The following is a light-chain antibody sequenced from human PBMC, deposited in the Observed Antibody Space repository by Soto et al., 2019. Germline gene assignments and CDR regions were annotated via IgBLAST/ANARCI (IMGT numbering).Light chain of an antibody. CDR2: GNN. Sequence: QSVLTQPPSASGTPGQRVIISCSGSGSNIGSNPLNWYQQLPGTAPTLLIYGNNQRPSGVPDRFSGSKSGTSASLAISGLQSEDVADYYCASWDDSLHARVFGGGPKLTVL. CDR1: GSNIGSNP. CDR3: ASWDDSLHARV. J-gene: IGLJ2*01. V-gene: IGLV1-44*01.